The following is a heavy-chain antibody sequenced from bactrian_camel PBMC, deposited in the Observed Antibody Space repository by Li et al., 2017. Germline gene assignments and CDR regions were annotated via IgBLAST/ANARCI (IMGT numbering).Heavy chain of an antibody. CDR2: IDRDGQVT. Sequence: VQLVESGGGSVQAGESLRLSCTASGFPVSNYYMAWFRQLPGNPSKERDGVAGIDRDGQVTYKDSVKGRFTLSKDTAKNTLFLQMSNLVPEDSAVYFCAADLTWVASPDVTFSANFGYWGQGTQVTVS. V-gene: IGHV3S1*01. J-gene: IGHJ6*01. D-gene: IGHD5*01. CDR3: AADLTWVASPDVTFSANFGY. CDR1: GFPVSNYY.